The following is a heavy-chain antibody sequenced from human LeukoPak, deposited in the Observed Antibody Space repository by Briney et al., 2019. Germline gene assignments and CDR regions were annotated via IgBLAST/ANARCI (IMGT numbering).Heavy chain of an antibody. CDR2: ISKSGDST. V-gene: IGHV3-23*01. CDR3: AKLSGWTGWFFDY. Sequence: PGGSLRLSCAASGLTFSSYAISWVRQAPGKGLEWVSAISKSGDSTYYADSVKGRFTISRDNSKNTIYLQMNSLRVEDTAVYYCAKLSGWTGWFFDYWGQGTVVTVSS. CDR1: GLTFSSYA. J-gene: IGHJ4*02. D-gene: IGHD6-25*01.